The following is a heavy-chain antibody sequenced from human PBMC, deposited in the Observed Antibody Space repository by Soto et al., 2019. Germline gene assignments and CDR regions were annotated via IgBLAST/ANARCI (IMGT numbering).Heavy chain of an antibody. CDR2: INHSGGT. CDR1: GGSFSAYY. CDR3: ARGGYCSSTSCPFDY. Sequence: SETLSLTCAVYGGSFSAYYWSWIRQPPGKGLEWIGEINHSGGTSYNPSLKSRVTISVDTSKSQFSLKLSSVTAADTAVYYCARGGYCSSTSCPFDYWGQGTLVTVSS. J-gene: IGHJ4*02. D-gene: IGHD2-2*01. V-gene: IGHV4-34*01.